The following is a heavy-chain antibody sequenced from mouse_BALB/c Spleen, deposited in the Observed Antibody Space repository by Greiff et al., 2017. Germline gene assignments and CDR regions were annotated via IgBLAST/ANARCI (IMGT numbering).Heavy chain of an antibody. J-gene: IGHJ1*01. Sequence: EVMLVESGGGLVKPGGSLKLSCAASGFTFSSYTMSWVRQTPEKRLEWVATISSGGSYTYYPDSVKGRFTIARDNAKNTLYLQMSSLKSEDTDMYYCTRDEGDYDYWYFDVWGAGTTVTVSS. V-gene: IGHV5-6-4*01. CDR3: TRDEGDYDYWYFDV. CDR2: ISSGGSYT. D-gene: IGHD2-4*01. CDR1: GFTFSSYT.